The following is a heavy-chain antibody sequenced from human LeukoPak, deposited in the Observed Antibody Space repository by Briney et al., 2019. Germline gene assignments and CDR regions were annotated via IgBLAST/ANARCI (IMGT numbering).Heavy chain of an antibody. D-gene: IGHD4-17*01. V-gene: IGHV3-74*01. CDR1: GFSFSGYW. CDR2: IDSDGSLKSDGSSP. J-gene: IGHJ6*04. CDR3: ANWGIPPDTVTLRLMDV. Sequence: GGSLRLSCAGSGFSFSGYWMHWVRQVPGKGLVWVSRIDSDGSLKSDGSSPTYADSVKGRFTISRDNAKNTLYLQMNSLRAEDTAVYYCANWGIPPDTVTLRLMDVWGKGTTVTISS.